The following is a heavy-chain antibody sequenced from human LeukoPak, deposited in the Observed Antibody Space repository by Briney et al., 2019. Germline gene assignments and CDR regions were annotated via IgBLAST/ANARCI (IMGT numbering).Heavy chain of an antibody. CDR1: GDSISSGHYY. CDR2: IYYSGNT. Sequence: SQTLSLTCTVSGDSISSGHYYWSWIRQHPGKGLEWIGYIYYSGNTYYNPSLKSRVTISLATSKNQFSLRLTSVTAADTAVYYCARDPLGTGIDYWGQGTLVTVSS. V-gene: IGHV4-31*03. J-gene: IGHJ4*02. D-gene: IGHD3-10*01. CDR3: ARDPLGTGIDY.